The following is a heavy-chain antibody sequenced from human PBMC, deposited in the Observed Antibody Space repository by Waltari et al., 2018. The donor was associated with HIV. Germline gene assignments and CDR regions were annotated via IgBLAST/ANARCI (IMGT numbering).Heavy chain of an antibody. J-gene: IGHJ5*02. D-gene: IGHD3-3*01. CDR1: GGSIRSTSYY. Sequence: QLQLQESAPGLVKPSETLSLTCTVSGGSIRSTSYYWVWFRQHPRKGLAWLGGIHYRRSTYYNPSLKSRVTISVDTSKNQFSLKLSSVTAADTAVYYCARSDVLRFLEWLWGFDPWGQGTLVTVSS. V-gene: IGHV4-39*07. CDR3: ARSDVLRFLEWLWGFDP. CDR2: IHYRRST.